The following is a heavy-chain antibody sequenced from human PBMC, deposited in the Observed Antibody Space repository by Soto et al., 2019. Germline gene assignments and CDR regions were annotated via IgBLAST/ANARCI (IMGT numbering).Heavy chain of an antibody. CDR3: AKAHSGAMAPFDS. D-gene: IGHD6-25*01. CDR1: GFSFSSYT. V-gene: IGHV3-23*01. J-gene: IGHJ4*02. Sequence: PGGSLRLSCAASGFSFSSYTMSWVRQAPGKTLEWVSTISGSGGATYYADSVKGRFTISRDNSKNTLYLQVNSLRAEDAAVYYCAKAHSGAMAPFDSWGQGTLVTVSS. CDR2: ISGSGGAT.